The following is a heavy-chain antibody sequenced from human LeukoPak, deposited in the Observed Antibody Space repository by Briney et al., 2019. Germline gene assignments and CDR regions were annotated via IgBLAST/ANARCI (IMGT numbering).Heavy chain of an antibody. CDR1: GFIFNSYW. V-gene: IGHV3-7*01. CDR3: ARDKMTGDSYFDY. D-gene: IGHD7-27*01. Sequence: PGGSLRLSCAASGFIFNSYWMSWVRQAPGKGLEWVAHIKQDGSEKNYVDSVKGRFTISRDNAKNSLILEMDGLRVEDTAVYYCARDKMTGDSYFDYWSQGTLVTVSS. J-gene: IGHJ4*02. CDR2: IKQDGSEK.